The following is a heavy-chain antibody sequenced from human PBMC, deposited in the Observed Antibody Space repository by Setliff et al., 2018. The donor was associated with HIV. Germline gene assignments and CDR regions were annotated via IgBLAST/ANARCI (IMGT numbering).Heavy chain of an antibody. CDR1: GYSFTNFW. V-gene: IGHV5-51*01. J-gene: IGHJ6*02. CDR3: ATLQPDSVDV. Sequence: PGESLKISCKASGYSFTNFWIGWVRQMPGEGLEWVGIVHPGNSETRYSLPFEGQVTISADRSITTAFLQWSSLKASDTAIYYCATLQPDSVDVWGQGTTVTVSS. CDR2: VHPGNSET.